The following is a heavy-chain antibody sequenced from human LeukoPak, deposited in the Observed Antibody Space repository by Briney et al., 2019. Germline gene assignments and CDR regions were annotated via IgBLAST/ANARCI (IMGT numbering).Heavy chain of an antibody. J-gene: IGHJ4*02. D-gene: IGHD5-18*01. V-gene: IGHV4-59*11. CDR1: GVPINNQY. Sequence: SETLSLICIVSGVPINNQYWSWIRQPPGQGLEWIGYIFDTGNTNYNPSLKSRVAISLDTSKNQFSLKLSSVTAADTAVYYCARDQVGYGLDYWGQGTLVTVSS. CDR3: ARDQVGYGLDY. CDR2: IFDTGNT.